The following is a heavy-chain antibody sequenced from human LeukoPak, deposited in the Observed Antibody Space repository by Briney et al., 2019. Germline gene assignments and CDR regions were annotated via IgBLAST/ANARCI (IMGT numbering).Heavy chain of an antibody. J-gene: IGHJ4*02. CDR2: INHRGST. CDR1: GGSFSGYY. D-gene: IGHD2-2*01. CDR3: ERGRSKAAAIGGSFDY. Sequence: SETLSLTCAVYGGSFSGYYGSWMRQPPGKGLEGRGEINHRGSTNYNPSLKSRVTIPVDTSKNQLYLKLSSVTGADTAVYYCERGRSKAAAIGGSFDYWGQGTLVTVSS. V-gene: IGHV4-34*01.